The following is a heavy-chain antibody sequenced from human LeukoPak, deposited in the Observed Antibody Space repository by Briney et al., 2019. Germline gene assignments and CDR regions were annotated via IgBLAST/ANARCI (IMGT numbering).Heavy chain of an antibody. CDR1: GDSVSSNSAA. V-gene: IGHV6-1*01. CDR2: TYYRSKLYN. CDR3: AREGRVITMIVVVITGAFDI. J-gene: IGHJ3*02. D-gene: IGHD3-22*01. Sequence: SQTLSLTCAISGDSVSSNSAAWTWIRQSPSRGLEWLGRTYYRSKLYNDYAVSVKGRITINPDTSENQFSLQLNSVTPEDTAVYYCAREGRVITMIVVVITGAFDIWGQGTMVTVSS.